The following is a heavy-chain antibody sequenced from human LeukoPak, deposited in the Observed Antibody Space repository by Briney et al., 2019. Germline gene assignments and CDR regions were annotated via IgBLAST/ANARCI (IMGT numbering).Heavy chain of an antibody. V-gene: IGHV4-59*01. CDR2: IYYSGST. CDR1: GGSISSYY. CDR3: ARGGSDWWVFDY. Sequence: SETLSLTCTVSGGSISSYYWSWIRQPPGKGLEWIGYIYYSGSTNYNPSLKSRVTISVDTSKNQFSLKLSSVTAADTAVYYCARGGSDWWVFDYWGQGTLVTVSS. J-gene: IGHJ4*02. D-gene: IGHD6-19*01.